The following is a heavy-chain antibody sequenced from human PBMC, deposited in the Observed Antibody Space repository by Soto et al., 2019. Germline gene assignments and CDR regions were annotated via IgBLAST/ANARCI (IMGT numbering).Heavy chain of an antibody. CDR3: ARVIKYSYDSSGYQPIDY. V-gene: IGHV1-18*04. D-gene: IGHD3-22*01. Sequence: ASVKVSCKASGYTFTSYGISWVRQAPGQGLERMGWISAYNGNTNYAQKLQGRVTMTTDTSTSTAYMELRSLRSDDTAVYYCARVIKYSYDSSGYQPIDYWGQGTLVTVSS. J-gene: IGHJ4*02. CDR2: ISAYNGNT. CDR1: GYTFTSYG.